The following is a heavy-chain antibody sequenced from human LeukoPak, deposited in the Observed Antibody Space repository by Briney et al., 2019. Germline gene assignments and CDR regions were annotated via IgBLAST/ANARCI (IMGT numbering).Heavy chain of an antibody. Sequence: PGGSLRLSCAASGFTFSSYWMYWVRQAPGKGLEWVASIKQDESEKYYGDSVKGRFAVSRDNAKNSLFLRMNSLRAEDTAVYYCARVWGYYAFDIWGQGTMVTVSS. J-gene: IGHJ3*02. V-gene: IGHV3-7*01. CDR2: IKQDESEK. CDR1: GFTFSSYW. CDR3: ARVWGYYAFDI. D-gene: IGHD2-15*01.